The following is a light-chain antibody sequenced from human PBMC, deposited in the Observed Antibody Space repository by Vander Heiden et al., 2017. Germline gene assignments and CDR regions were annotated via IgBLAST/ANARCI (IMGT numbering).Light chain of an antibody. CDR3: MSYTRSSTLV. Sequence: SALTQPASVSGSPGPSITISCTGTSSDVGGSNYVSWYQQHPGKVPKLMIYEVSNRPSGVSNRFSGSKSGNTASLTISGLQAEDEADYYCMSYTRSSTLVFGGGTKLTVL. CDR1: SSDVGGSNY. V-gene: IGLV2-14*01. CDR2: EVS. J-gene: IGLJ3*02.